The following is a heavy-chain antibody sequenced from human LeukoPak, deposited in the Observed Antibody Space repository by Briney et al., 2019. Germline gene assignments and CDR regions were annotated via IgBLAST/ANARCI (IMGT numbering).Heavy chain of an antibody. J-gene: IGHJ4*02. CDR3: AKSGSGDPLDY. V-gene: IGHV3-30*18. Sequence: GGSLRLSCAASGFTFSSYAMSWVRQAPGKGLEWVAVISYDGSNKYYADSVKGRFSISRDNSKNTLYLQMNSLRAEDTAVYYCAKSGSGDPLDYWGQGTLVTVSS. CDR2: ISYDGSNK. D-gene: IGHD2-21*02. CDR1: GFTFSSYA.